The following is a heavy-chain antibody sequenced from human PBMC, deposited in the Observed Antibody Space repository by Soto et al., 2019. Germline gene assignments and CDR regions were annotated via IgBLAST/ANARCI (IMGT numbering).Heavy chain of an antibody. V-gene: IGHV3-21*01. CDR1: GFTFSSYS. J-gene: IGHJ3*02. CDR2: ISSSSSYI. Sequence: GGSLRLSCAASGFTFSSYSMNWGRQAPGKGLEWVSSISSSSSYIYYADSVKGRFTISRDNAKNSLYLQMLSLRAEDTAVYYCATEGLRSIFGVVIISDAFDIWGQGTMVTVSS. CDR3: ATEGLRSIFGVVIISDAFDI. D-gene: IGHD3-3*01.